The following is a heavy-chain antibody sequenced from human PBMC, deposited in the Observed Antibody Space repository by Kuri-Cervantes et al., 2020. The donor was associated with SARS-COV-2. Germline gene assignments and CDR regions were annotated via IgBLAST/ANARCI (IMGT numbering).Heavy chain of an antibody. V-gene: IGHV1-69*05. D-gene: IGHD3-3*01. CDR1: GGTLRNYA. J-gene: IGHJ4*02. CDR2: IIPMFDSL. CDR3: ARGGTDFWSGYSEDLGY. Sequence: SVKVSCKASGGTLRNYAISWVRQAPGQGLEWMGGIIPMFDSLNYAQKFQGRVTMTRDTSTSTVYMELSSLRAEDTAVYYCARGGTDFWSGYSEDLGYWGQGTLVTVSS.